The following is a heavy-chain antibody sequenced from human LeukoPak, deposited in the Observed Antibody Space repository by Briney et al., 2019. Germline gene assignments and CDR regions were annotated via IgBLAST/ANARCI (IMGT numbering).Heavy chain of an antibody. CDR1: GFNFRSYS. CDR3: AKGRGAFDI. Sequence: PGGSLRLSCVVSGFNFRSYSMDWVRQAPGKGLEWLSSISSSSSYIYYADSVKGRFTISGDNSKSTLYLQMNSLRAEDTAVYYCAKGRGAFDIWGQGTMVTVSS. D-gene: IGHD3-10*01. CDR2: ISSSSSYI. V-gene: IGHV3-21*01. J-gene: IGHJ3*02.